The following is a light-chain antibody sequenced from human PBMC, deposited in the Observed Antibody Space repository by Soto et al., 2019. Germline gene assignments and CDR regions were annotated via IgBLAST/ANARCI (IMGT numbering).Light chain of an antibody. CDR2: RNN. J-gene: IGLJ2*01. CDR1: SSNIGSNT. Sequence: QLVLTQPPSASGTPGQRVIISCSGSSSNIGSNTVNWYQQLPGTAPKLLIYRNNQRPSGVPDRFSGSKSGTSASLAISGLQSEYEADYYCAAWDDSLNGVVFGGGTKVTVL. V-gene: IGLV1-44*01. CDR3: AAWDDSLNGVV.